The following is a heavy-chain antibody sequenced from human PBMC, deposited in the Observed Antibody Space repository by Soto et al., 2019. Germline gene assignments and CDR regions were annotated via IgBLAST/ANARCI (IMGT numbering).Heavy chain of an antibody. V-gene: IGHV4-59*01. D-gene: IGHD6-6*01. CDR3: VRDAYSSSDFDY. CDR1: GASISPYY. J-gene: IGHJ4*02. CDR2: ISYSGNT. Sequence: SETLSLTCTVSGASISPYYWSWIRQPPGKRLEWIGFISYSGNTNYNPSLESRVTISVDTSKNQFSLRLSSVTAADTALYYCVRDAYSSSDFDYWGQGTLVTVSS.